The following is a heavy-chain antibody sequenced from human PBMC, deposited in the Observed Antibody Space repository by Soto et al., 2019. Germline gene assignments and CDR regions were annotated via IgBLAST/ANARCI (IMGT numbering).Heavy chain of an antibody. J-gene: IGHJ4*02. CDR1: GGSFSGYY. D-gene: IGHD2-8*02. V-gene: IGHV4-34*01. Sequence: QVQLQQWGAGLLKPSETLSLTCAVYGGSFSGYYWTWIRQPPGTGLEWIGEINHSGSTNYNPSLKRRVTISADTSKNQFSLKLTSVTAADTAVDYCARDKITGLFDYWGQGTLVTVSS. CDR3: ARDKITGLFDY. CDR2: INHSGST.